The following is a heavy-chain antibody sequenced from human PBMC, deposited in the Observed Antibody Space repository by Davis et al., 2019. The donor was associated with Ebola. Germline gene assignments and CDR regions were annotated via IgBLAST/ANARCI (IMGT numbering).Heavy chain of an antibody. V-gene: IGHV1-2*06. CDR3: AREDIVVVVAATSSGYYYGMDV. CDR2: INPNSGGT. J-gene: IGHJ6*04. D-gene: IGHD2-15*01. Sequence: AASVKVSCKASGYTFTSHGITWVRQAPGQGLEWMGRINPNSGGTNYAQKFQGRVTMTRDTSTSTVYMELSSLRSEDTAVYYCAREDIVVVVAATSSGYYYGMDVWGKGTTVTVSS. CDR1: GYTFTSHG.